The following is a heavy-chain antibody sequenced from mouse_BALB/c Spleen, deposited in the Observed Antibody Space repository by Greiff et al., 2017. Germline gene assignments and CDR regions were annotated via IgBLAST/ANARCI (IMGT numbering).Heavy chain of an antibody. CDR2: IWSGGST. D-gene: IGHD1-1*01. CDR1: GFSLTSYG. CDR3: ASPKSPNYDGSSYGAMDY. Sequence: VKLVESGPGLVQPSQSLSITCTVSGFSLTSYGVHWVRQSPGKGLEWLGVIWSGGSTDYNAAFISRLSISKDNSKSQVFFKMNSLQANDTAIYYCASPKSPNYDGSSYGAMDYWGQGTSVTVSS. J-gene: IGHJ4*01. V-gene: IGHV2-2*02.